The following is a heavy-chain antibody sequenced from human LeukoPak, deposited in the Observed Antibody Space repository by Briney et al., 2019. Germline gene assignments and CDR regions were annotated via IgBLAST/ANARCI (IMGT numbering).Heavy chain of an antibody. CDR2: IIPILGIA. Sequence: SGKGSCKASGGTLRSYAISWGRQAPGQGLEWMGRIIPILGIANYAQKFQGRVTITADKSTSTAYMELSSLRSEDTAVYYCARVSSGWTGDYWGQGTLVTVSS. V-gene: IGHV1-69*04. J-gene: IGHJ4*02. CDR1: GGTLRSYA. CDR3: ARVSSGWTGDY. D-gene: IGHD6-19*01.